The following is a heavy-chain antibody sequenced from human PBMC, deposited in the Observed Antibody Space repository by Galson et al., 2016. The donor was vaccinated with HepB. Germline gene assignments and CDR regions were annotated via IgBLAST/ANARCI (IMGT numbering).Heavy chain of an antibody. J-gene: IGHJ4*02. V-gene: IGHV3-21*01. Sequence: SLRLSCAASGFTFYSFGMNWVRQAPGKGLEWVSSISSTSYIYYADSVKGRITITRDNAKNSLYLQMNSLRAEDTAVYYRARGEEYSTSSGDYWGQGTLVTVSS. D-gene: IGHD6-6*01. CDR1: GFTFYSFG. CDR2: ISSTSYI. CDR3: ARGEEYSTSSGDY.